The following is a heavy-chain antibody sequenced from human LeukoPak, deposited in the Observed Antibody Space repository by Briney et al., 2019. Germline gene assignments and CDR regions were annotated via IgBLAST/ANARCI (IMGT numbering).Heavy chain of an antibody. Sequence: GGSLRLSCVASGFPLTDNYVSWVRRAAGKGLEWVSVIYSGGTTYYTDSVKGRFSISRDISKNTLYLQLSSLRGADTAVYYCSRETRWGAPHDYWGQGTLVTVSS. CDR2: IYSGGTT. D-gene: IGHD1-26*01. CDR3: SRETRWGAPHDY. J-gene: IGHJ4*02. CDR1: GFPLTDNY. V-gene: IGHV3-66*02.